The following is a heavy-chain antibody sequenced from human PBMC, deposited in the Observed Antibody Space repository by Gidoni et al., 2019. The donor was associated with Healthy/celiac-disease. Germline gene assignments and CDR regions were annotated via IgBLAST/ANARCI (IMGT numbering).Heavy chain of an antibody. D-gene: IGHD1-26*01. CDR1: GYSLTSYW. J-gene: IGHJ4*02. Sequence: EVQLVQSGAEVKKTGESLKISWKGCGYSLTSYWLGWVRQMPGKGLEWMGIIYPGDSDTRYSPSFQGQVTISADKSISTAYLQWSSLKASGTAMYYCARLGGSYGGVPDYWGQGTLVTVSS. CDR2: IYPGDSDT. CDR3: ARLGGSYGGVPDY. V-gene: IGHV5-51*01.